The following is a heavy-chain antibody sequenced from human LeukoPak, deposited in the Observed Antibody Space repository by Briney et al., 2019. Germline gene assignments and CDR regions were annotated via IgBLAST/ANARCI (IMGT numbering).Heavy chain of an antibody. J-gene: IGHJ5*02. CDR3: ARDPGTMALRAPWFDP. CDR1: GYTFTSYY. Sequence: ASVKVSCKASGYTFTSYYMHWVRQAPGQGLEWMGIINPSGGSTSYAQKFQGRVTMTRDTSTSTVYMELSSLRSEDTAVYYCARDPGTMALRAPWFDPWGQGTLVTVSS. D-gene: IGHD4/OR15-4a*01. CDR2: INPSGGST. V-gene: IGHV1-46*01.